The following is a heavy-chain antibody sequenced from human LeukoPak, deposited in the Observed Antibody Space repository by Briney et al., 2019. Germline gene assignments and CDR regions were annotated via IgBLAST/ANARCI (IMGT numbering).Heavy chain of an antibody. Sequence: PSETLSLTCAVYGGSSSGYYWSWIRQPPGKGLEWIGEINHSGSTNYNPSLKSRVTISVDTSKNQFSLKLSSVTAADTAVYYCARRPPRGLVGYWGQGTLVTVSS. CDR2: INHSGST. J-gene: IGHJ4*02. D-gene: IGHD3-10*01. V-gene: IGHV4-34*01. CDR1: GGSSSGYY. CDR3: ARRPPRGLVGY.